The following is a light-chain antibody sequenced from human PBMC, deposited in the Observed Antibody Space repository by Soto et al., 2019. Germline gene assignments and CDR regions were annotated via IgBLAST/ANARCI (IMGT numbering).Light chain of an antibody. J-gene: IGKJ1*01. CDR3: LHDYSYPRT. Sequence: AIQMTQSPSSLSASVGDRFIITCRASQAIRNDLGWYQQKPGKAPKLLIYTASTLQSGVPSRFSGSGSGADFTLTIRSLQPEDSATYYCLHDYSYPRTFGQGTKVDIK. CDR2: TAS. CDR1: QAIRND. V-gene: IGKV1-6*01.